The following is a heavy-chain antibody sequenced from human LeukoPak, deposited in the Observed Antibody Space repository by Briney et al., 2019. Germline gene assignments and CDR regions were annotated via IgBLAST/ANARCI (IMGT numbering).Heavy chain of an antibody. CDR1: GFTVSSNY. V-gene: IGHV3-66*04. Sequence: GGPLRLSCAASGFTVSSNYMSWVRQAPGKGLEWVSVIYSGGSTYYADSVKGRFTISRDNSKNTLYLQMNSLRAEDTAVYYCARQYSGSYGYFDYWGQGTLVTVSS. CDR3: ARQYSGSYGYFDY. CDR2: IYSGGST. J-gene: IGHJ4*02. D-gene: IGHD1-26*01.